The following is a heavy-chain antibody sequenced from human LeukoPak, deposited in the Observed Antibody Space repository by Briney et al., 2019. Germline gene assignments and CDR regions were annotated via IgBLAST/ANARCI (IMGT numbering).Heavy chain of an antibody. J-gene: IGHJ5*02. V-gene: IGHV7-4-1*02. CDR3: ARDILLEWLVAAAGPANWFDP. CDR2: INTSTGNP. Sequence: GASVKVSCKASGYTFTSFAMNWVRQAPGQGLEWMGWINTSTGNPTYAQGFTGRFVFSLDTSVSTAFLQISSLKAEDTAVYYCARDILLEWLVAAAGPANWFDPWGQGTLVTVSS. CDR1: GYTFTSFA. D-gene: IGHD6-13*01.